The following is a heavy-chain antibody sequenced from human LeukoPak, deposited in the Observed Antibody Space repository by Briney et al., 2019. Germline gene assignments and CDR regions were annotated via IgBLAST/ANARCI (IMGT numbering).Heavy chain of an antibody. CDR2: ISAYSGNT. V-gene: IGHV1-18*01. CDR1: GYTFTNYG. CDR3: ARAPDDYDFWSGPFDY. D-gene: IGHD3-3*01. J-gene: IGHJ4*02. Sequence: ASVKVSCKASGYTFTNYGISWVRQAPGQGLEWMGWISAYSGNTNYGQNLQGRVTMTTDTSTSTAYMELRSLRSDDTAVYYCARAPDDYDFWSGPFDYWGRGTLVTVSS.